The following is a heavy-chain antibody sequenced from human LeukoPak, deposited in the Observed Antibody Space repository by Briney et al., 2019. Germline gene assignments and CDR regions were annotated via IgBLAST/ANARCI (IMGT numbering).Heavy chain of an antibody. CDR2: ISPTAEGT. J-gene: IGHJ4*02. D-gene: IGHD4-17*01. Sequence: GGSLRLSCEASGFKFSSYRMTWVRQAPGRGLEWVSTISPTAEGTHYADSVKGRFTISRDNSKNTLSLEMNSLRADDTATYYCARDAGGAWPFDYWGQGTRVIVSS. CDR1: GFKFSSYR. CDR3: ARDAGGAWPFDY. V-gene: IGHV3-23*01.